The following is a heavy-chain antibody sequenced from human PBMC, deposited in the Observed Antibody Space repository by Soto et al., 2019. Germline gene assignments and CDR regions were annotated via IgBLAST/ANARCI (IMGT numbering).Heavy chain of an antibody. CDR3: AGGPRASSGGTGAY. CDR2: IDYDGTTT. V-gene: IGHV3-74*01. D-gene: IGHD2-2*01. CDR1: GFSFDSYW. J-gene: IGHJ1*01. Sequence: EVQLVESGGGLVQPGGSLRLSCAASGFSFDSYWMHWVRQAPGQGPVWVSRIDYDGTTTNYADSVKGRFTISRDKAKNTLYLQMNSLRPEDTAVYYCAGGPRASSGGTGAYWGQGPLVTVSS.